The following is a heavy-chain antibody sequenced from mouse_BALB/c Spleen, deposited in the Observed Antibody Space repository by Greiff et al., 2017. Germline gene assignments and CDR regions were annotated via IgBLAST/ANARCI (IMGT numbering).Heavy chain of an antibody. CDR1: GFNIKDYY. V-gene: IGHV14-1*02. J-gene: IGHJ3*01. Sequence: LVESGAELVRPGALVKLSCKASGFNIKDYYMHWVKQRPEQGLEWIGWIDPENGNTIYDPKFQGKASITADTSSNTAYLQLSSLTSEDTAVYYCARGDYDGAWFAYWGQGTLVTVSA. CDR3: ARGDYDGAWFAY. CDR2: IDPENGNT. D-gene: IGHD2-4*01.